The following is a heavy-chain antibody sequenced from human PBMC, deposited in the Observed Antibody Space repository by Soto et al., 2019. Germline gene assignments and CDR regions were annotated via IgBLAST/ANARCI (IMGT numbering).Heavy chain of an antibody. D-gene: IGHD3-10*01. CDR2: INPILSMS. V-gene: IGHV1-69*02. CDR3: ATNYGSGYRAFDY. CDR1: GDTFSFYT. J-gene: IGHJ4*02. Sequence: QVQLVQSGAEVKKPGSSVKVSCKASGDTFSFYTINWVRQAPGLGLEWMGRINPILSMSNYAQKFQGRVTITADKSTRTAYMELSSLRSEDTAMYYCATNYGSGYRAFDYWGPGALVTVSS.